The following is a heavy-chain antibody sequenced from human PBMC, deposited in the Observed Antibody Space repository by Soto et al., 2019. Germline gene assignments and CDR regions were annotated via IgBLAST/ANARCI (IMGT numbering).Heavy chain of an antibody. CDR3: ARTSRFDC. V-gene: IGHV4-59*12. Sequence: LETLSLTCSVSGGSISGYYGSWIRQPPGKGLEWIGYIYYSGSTNYNPSLKSRVTMSVDTSKNQFSLKLSSVTAADTAVYYCARTSRFDCWGQGTLVTVSS. CDR1: GGSISGYY. J-gene: IGHJ4*02. CDR2: IYYSGST. D-gene: IGHD6-6*01.